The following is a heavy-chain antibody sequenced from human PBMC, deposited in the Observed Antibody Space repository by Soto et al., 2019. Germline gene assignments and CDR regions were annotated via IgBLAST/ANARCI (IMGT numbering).Heavy chain of an antibody. J-gene: IGHJ4*02. CDR3: ASRYSYSWDSYFNY. CDR1: GDSISSNNW. CDR2: IYHSGST. D-gene: IGHD6-13*01. Sequence: PSETLSLTCAVSGDSISSNNWWNWVRQSPGKGLEWIGEIYHSGSTYYNPSLKSRVTIPIDMSKSQFSLKLSSVTAADTAVYYCASRYSYSWDSYFNYWGQGTLVTVPQ. V-gene: IGHV4-4*02.